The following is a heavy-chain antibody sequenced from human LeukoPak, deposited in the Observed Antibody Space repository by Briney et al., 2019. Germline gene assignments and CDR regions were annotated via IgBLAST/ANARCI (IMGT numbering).Heavy chain of an antibody. Sequence: GESLKTSCKGSGYTFNTNWIAWVRQKPGKGLEWMGVIYPDDSDVRYNPSFEGLVTISADKSSSAVSLHWSSLRASDSAMYYCARRRGSLYSFDYWGQGTLVTVSS. CDR1: GYTFNTNW. CDR3: ARRRGSLYSFDY. J-gene: IGHJ4*02. D-gene: IGHD3-10*02. CDR2: IYPDDSDV. V-gene: IGHV5-51*01.